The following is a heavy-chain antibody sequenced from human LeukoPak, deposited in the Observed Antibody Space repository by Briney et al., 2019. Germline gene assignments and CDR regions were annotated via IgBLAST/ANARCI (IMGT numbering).Heavy chain of an antibody. CDR2: ISDSGAGI. CDR3: AKGWGSSGVDS. D-gene: IGHD6-19*01. CDR1: GFTFSSYA. V-gene: IGHV3-23*01. J-gene: IGHJ4*02. Sequence: PGGSLRLPCAASGFTFSSYAMSRVRQAPGKGLEWVSAISDSGAGIDYADSVKGRFTISRDNSKNTLSLQMNSLRAEDTAVYYCAKGWGSSGVDSWGQGTLVTVSS.